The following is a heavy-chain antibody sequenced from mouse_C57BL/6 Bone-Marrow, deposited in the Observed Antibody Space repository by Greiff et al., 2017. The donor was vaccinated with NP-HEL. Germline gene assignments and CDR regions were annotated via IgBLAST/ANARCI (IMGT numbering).Heavy chain of an antibody. J-gene: IGHJ2*01. CDR1: GYTFTYSY. Sequence: EVQLQHSGPSLFPPWASVTISCTSSGYTFTYSYINWVKQSHGKSLEWIGDINPNNGGTSYNQKFKGKATLTVDKSSSTAYMELRSLTSEDSAVYYCARHTADYWGQGTTLTVSS. CDR2: INPNNGGT. V-gene: IGHV1-26*01. CDR3: ARHTADY.